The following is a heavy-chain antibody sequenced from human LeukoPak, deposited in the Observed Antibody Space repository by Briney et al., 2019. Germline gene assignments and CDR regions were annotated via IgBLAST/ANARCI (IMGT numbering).Heavy chain of an antibody. J-gene: IGHJ3*02. Sequence: GGSLRLSCAASGFTFSAYEMNWVRQAPGKGLEWVSYIGSSGSTVYYADSVKGRFTISRDNAKNSLYMQMESLRDEDTAIYYCARVSGYSALAFDIWGQGTMVTVSS. V-gene: IGHV3-48*03. CDR3: ARVSGYSALAFDI. D-gene: IGHD5-12*01. CDR2: IGSSGSTV. CDR1: GFTFSAYE.